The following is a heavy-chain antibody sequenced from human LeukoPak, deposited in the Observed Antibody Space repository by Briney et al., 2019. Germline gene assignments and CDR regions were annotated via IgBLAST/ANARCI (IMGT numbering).Heavy chain of an antibody. CDR3: ARGSGYDLYFDY. CDR1: GGSISSHY. CDR2: IYYSGST. D-gene: IGHD5-12*01. J-gene: IGHJ4*02. Sequence: SETLSLTCTVSGGSISSHYWSWIRQPPGKGLEWIRYIYYSGSTNYNPSLKSRVTISVDTSKNQFSLKLSSVTAADTAVYYCARGSGYDLYFDYWGQGTLVTVSS. V-gene: IGHV4-59*11.